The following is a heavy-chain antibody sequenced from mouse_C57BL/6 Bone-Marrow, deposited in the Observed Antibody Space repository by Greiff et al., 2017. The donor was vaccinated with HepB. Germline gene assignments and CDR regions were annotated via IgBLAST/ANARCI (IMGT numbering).Heavy chain of an antibody. V-gene: IGHV7-3*01. Sequence: DVMLVESGGGLVQPGGSLSLSCAASGFTFTDYYMSWVRQPPGKALEWLGFIRNKANGYTTEYSASVKGRFTISRDNSQSILYLQMNALRAEDSATYYCARQLRLLYAMDYWGQGTSVTVSS. D-gene: IGHD3-2*02. CDR3: ARQLRLLYAMDY. J-gene: IGHJ4*01. CDR2: IRNKANGYTT. CDR1: GFTFTDYY.